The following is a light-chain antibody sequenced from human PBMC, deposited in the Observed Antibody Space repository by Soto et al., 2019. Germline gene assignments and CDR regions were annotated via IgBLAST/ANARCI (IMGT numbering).Light chain of an antibody. Sequence: QSVLTQPASVSGSPGQSITISCTGTSSDVGGYNYVSWYQQHPGKAPKLMIYEVSNRPSGVSNRFSGSKSGNTASLTISGLQAEDEADYYCSSYTSSSTSPRVFGGGTKVTVL. CDR2: EVS. J-gene: IGLJ2*01. CDR1: SSDVGGYNY. CDR3: SSYTSSSTSPRV. V-gene: IGLV2-14*01.